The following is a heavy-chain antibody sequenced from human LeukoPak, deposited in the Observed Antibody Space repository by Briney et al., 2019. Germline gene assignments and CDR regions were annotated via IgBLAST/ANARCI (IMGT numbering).Heavy chain of an antibody. Sequence: PGGSLRLSCAASGFTFSSYGMHWVRQAPGKGLEWVAVISYDGSNKYYADSVKGRFTISRDNSKNTLYLQMNSLRAEDTAVYYCAKGPDIVVVHYGMHVWGQGTTVTVSS. D-gene: IGHD2-2*01. CDR2: ISYDGSNK. CDR1: GFTFSSYG. J-gene: IGHJ6*02. CDR3: AKGPDIVVVHYGMHV. V-gene: IGHV3-30*18.